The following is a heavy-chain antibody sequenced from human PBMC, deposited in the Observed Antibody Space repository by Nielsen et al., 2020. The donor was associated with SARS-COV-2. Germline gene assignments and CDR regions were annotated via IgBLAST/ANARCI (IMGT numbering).Heavy chain of an antibody. CDR1: GYRFSVYY. V-gene: IGHV1-46*01. Sequence: ASVKVSCKAPGYRFSVYYIHWVRQAPGQGLEWMGIINPSGGSTSYAQKFQGRVTMTRDTSTSTVYMELSSLRSEDTAVYYCAREHFVGGLGIVVVISTILDYCGQGTLVTVSS. CDR3: AREHFVGGLGIVVVISTILDY. J-gene: IGHJ4*02. D-gene: IGHD3-22*01. CDR2: INPSGGST.